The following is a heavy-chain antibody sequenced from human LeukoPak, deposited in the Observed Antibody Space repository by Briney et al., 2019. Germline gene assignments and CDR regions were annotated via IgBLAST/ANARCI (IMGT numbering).Heavy chain of an antibody. CDR2: ISGSGGST. CDR1: GFTFSSYA. V-gene: IGHV3-23*01. Sequence: GGSLRLSCAASGFTFSSYAMSWVRQAPGKELEWVSAISGSGGSTYYADSVKGRFTISRDNSKNTLYLQMNSLRAEDTAVYYCAKDLTFGGVIVLTSGAFDIWGQGTMVTVSS. CDR3: AKDLTFGGVIVLTSGAFDI. J-gene: IGHJ3*02. D-gene: IGHD3-16*02.